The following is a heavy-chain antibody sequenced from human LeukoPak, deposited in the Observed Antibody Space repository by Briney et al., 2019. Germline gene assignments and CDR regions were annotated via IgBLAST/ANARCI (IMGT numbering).Heavy chain of an antibody. CDR2: INAYNGNT. CDR1: GCTFTSYV. Sequence: GASVHVSCMASGCTFTSYVISWVRQAPGQGVEWMGLINAYNGNTNYAQTLQGRVTMTTDTSTSTAYMELRSLRSDDTAVYYCARGSSSSTYYYYYGMDVWGQGTTVTVSS. V-gene: IGHV1-18*01. J-gene: IGHJ6*02. CDR3: ARGSSSSTYYYYYGMDV. D-gene: IGHD6-13*01.